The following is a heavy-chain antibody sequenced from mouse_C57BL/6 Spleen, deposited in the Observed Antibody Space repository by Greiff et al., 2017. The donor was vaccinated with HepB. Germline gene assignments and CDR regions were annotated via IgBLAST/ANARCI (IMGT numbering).Heavy chain of an antibody. CDR1: GFTFSNYW. CDR2: IRLKSDNYAT. CDR3: TRWLLRGYFDV. Sequence: DVMLVESGGGLVQPGGSMKLSCVASGFTFSNYWMNWVRQSPEKGLEWVAQIRLKSDNYATHYAESVKGRFTISRDDSKSSVYLQMNNLRAEDTGIYYCTRWLLRGYFDVWGTGTTVTVSS. V-gene: IGHV6-3*01. J-gene: IGHJ1*03. D-gene: IGHD2-3*01.